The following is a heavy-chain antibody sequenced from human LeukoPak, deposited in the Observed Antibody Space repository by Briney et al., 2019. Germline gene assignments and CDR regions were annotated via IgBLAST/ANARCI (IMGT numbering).Heavy chain of an antibody. Sequence: ASVKVSCKASGYTFGSYHIHWVRQAPGQGLEWMGMIKPPGGTAYSTQRFQGRISLTRDTSTSTVYMELSSLRSEDTAVYYCARGLGSGSYYGSWGQGTLVTVSS. D-gene: IGHD3-10*01. CDR2: IKPPGGTA. CDR3: ARGLGSGSYYGS. V-gene: IGHV1-46*01. J-gene: IGHJ5*02. CDR1: GYTFGSYH.